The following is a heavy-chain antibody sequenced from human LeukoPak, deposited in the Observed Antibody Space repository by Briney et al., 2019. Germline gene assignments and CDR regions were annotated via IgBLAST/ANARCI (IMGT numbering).Heavy chain of an antibody. Sequence: GGSLRLSCAASGFTFSSYGMHWVRQAPGKGLEWVAFIRYDGSNKYYADSVKGRFTISRDNSKNTLYLQMNSLRAEDTAVYYCARHGSITMVRGRLRYFYMDVWGKGTTVTISS. J-gene: IGHJ6*03. CDR3: ARHGSITMVRGRLRYFYMDV. CDR1: GFTFSSYG. CDR2: IRYDGSNK. D-gene: IGHD3-10*01. V-gene: IGHV3-30*02.